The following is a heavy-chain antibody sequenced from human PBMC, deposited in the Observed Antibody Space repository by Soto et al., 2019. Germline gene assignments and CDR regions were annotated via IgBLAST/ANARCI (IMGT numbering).Heavy chain of an antibody. CDR1: GYTFTSYG. D-gene: IGHD5-18*01. V-gene: IGHV1-18*01. CDR3: ARGGYSYGSMALLAFGY. Sequence: VASVKVSCKASGYTFTSYGISWVRQAPGQGLEWMGWISAYNGNTNYAQKLQGRVTMTTDTSTSAAYMELRSLRSDDTAVYYCARGGYSYGSMALLAFGYWGQGTLVTVSS. J-gene: IGHJ4*02. CDR2: ISAYNGNT.